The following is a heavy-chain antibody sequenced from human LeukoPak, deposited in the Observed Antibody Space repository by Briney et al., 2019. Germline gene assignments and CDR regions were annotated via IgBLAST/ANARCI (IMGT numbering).Heavy chain of an antibody. CDR2: IHYRGST. CDR1: GGSISSYF. Sequence: PSETLSLTCTGSGGSISSYFWSWIRQPPGKGLEWIGHIHYRGSTNYNPSLKSRVTISIDTSKNQFSLNLNSVTAADTAVYYCARDRGHTSGYFGMDVWGQGTTVTVSS. J-gene: IGHJ6*02. CDR3: ARDRGHTSGYFGMDV. V-gene: IGHV4-59*01. D-gene: IGHD3-10*01.